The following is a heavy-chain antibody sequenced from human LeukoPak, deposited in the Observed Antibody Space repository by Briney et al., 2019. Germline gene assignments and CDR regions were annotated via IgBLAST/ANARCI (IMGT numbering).Heavy chain of an antibody. V-gene: IGHV3-30-3*01. J-gene: IGHJ4*02. Sequence: PGGSLRLSCAASGFTISTYAMHWVRQAPGKGLEWVAVISYDGSNKYYADSVKGRFTISRDNSKNTLYLQMNSLRAEDTAVYYCARGWELLDYWGQGTLVTVSS. CDR1: GFTISTYA. D-gene: IGHD1-26*01. CDR3: ARGWELLDY. CDR2: ISYDGSNK.